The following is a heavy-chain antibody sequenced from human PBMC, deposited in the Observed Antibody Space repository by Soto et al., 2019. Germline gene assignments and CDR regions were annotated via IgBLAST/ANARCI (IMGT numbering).Heavy chain of an antibody. Sequence: SETLSLTCTVSGGSISSGGYYWSWIRQHPGKGLEWIGYIYYSGSTYYNPSLKSRVTISVDTSKNQFSLKLSSVTAADTAVYYCARDYGSGSRAPTPQYYFDYWGQGTLVTVSS. D-gene: IGHD3-10*01. V-gene: IGHV4-31*03. CDR1: GGSISSGGYY. CDR3: ARDYGSGSRAPTPQYYFDY. CDR2: IYYSGST. J-gene: IGHJ4*02.